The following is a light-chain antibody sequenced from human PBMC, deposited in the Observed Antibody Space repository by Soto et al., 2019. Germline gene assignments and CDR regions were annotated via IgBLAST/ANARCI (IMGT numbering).Light chain of an antibody. Sequence: DIEMVQSPSALSASVGDTVTITCRASQKSSPWLAWYQQKPGQAPKLLMYDVSSLKRGVPSRFSGSGSGTEFTLTISSLQPDDFAIYHCQQYINYPWTFGQGTKVDIK. V-gene: IGKV1-5*01. J-gene: IGKJ1*01. CDR3: QQYINYPWT. CDR2: DVS. CDR1: QKSSPW.